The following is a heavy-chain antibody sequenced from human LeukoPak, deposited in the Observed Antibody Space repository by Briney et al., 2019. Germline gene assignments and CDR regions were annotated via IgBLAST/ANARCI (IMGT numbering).Heavy chain of an antibody. J-gene: IGHJ1*01. D-gene: IGHD2-15*01. Sequence: ASVKVSCKASGYTFSNYYMHWVRQAPGQGLEWMGIINPSGGSTSYAQKFRGRVTTTRDTSTSTVYMELSSLRSEDTAMYYCSDSGLSSGAYFQHWGQGTLVTVSS. CDR3: SDSGLSSGAYFQH. V-gene: IGHV1-46*01. CDR2: INPSGGST. CDR1: GYTFSNYY.